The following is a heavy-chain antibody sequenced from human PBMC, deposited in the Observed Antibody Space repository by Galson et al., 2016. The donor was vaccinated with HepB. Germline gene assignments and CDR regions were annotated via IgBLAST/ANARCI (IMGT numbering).Heavy chain of an antibody. CDR1: GDTFNNFA. J-gene: IGHJ4*02. V-gene: IGHV1-69*13. CDR2: IIPIFGKT. CDR3: ARGTINWSHFDF. D-gene: IGHD1-1*01. Sequence: SVKVSCKASGDTFNNFALNWVRQAPGHGLERLGGIIPIFGKTNYAQKFQGRVTITADQSTRTVYMEMSSLRSDDTALYYCARGTINWSHFDFWGPGTPVTVSS.